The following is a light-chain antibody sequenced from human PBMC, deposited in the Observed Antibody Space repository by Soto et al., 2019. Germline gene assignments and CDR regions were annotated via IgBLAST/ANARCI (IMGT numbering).Light chain of an antibody. CDR2: GAS. J-gene: IGKJ3*01. CDR3: QQSYSLPLT. Sequence: DLPMTQSPSSLSASVGDRVAITCRASQSISDYLNWYQQKPGKALKLLIYGASNLQSGVPSRFSGSGSGTDFTLTISGLQPEDFAVYYCQQSYSLPLTFGPGTKV. CDR1: QSISDY. V-gene: IGKV1-39*01.